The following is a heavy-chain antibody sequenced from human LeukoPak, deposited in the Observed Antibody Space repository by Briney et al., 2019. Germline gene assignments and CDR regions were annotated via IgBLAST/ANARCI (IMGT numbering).Heavy chain of an antibody. V-gene: IGHV3-74*01. Sequence: GGSLRLSCAASGFTFGSHWMHWVRQGPGKGLVWISRIKGDGSRTSYADSVKGRFTISRDNAKNTLYLQLNSLQAGDTAVYYCIRDGGLNQHESSGTNYTYYGMDVWGQGTTVAVSS. J-gene: IGHJ6*02. CDR1: GFTFGSHW. CDR3: IRDGGLNQHESSGTNYTYYGMDV. CDR2: IKGDGSRT. D-gene: IGHD3-22*01.